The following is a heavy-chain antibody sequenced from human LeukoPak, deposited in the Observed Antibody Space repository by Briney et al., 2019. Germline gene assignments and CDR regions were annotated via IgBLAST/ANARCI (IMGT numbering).Heavy chain of an antibody. CDR1: GRSFSGYY. CDR2: INHSGST. J-gene: IGHJ3*02. D-gene: IGHD2-2*01. Sequence: PSETLSLTCAVYGRSFSGYYWSWIRQPPGKGLERIGEINHSGSTNYNPSLKSRVTISVDTSKSQFSLKLSSVTAADTAVYYCARGYIWDIVVVPAAPSDAFDIWGQGTMVTVSS. V-gene: IGHV4-34*01. CDR3: ARGYIWDIVVVPAAPSDAFDI.